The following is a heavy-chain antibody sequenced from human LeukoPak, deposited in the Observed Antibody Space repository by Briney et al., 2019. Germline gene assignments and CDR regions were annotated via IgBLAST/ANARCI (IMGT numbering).Heavy chain of an antibody. Sequence: SETLSLTCTVSGGSISSGYYYWNWIRQPAGKGLEWIGRIYTSGGTNYSPSLKSRVTISLDTSKNQCSLKLTSVTAADTAVYYCARRTNGFDIWGQGTMVTVSS. CDR1: GGSISSGYYY. V-gene: IGHV4-61*02. D-gene: IGHD3/OR15-3a*01. CDR2: IYTSGGT. J-gene: IGHJ3*02. CDR3: ARRTNGFDI.